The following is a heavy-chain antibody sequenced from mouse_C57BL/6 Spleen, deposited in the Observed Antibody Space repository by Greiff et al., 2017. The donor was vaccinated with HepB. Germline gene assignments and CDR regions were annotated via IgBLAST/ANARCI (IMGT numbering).Heavy chain of an antibody. V-gene: IGHV8-8*01. CDR3: ARKGGNSSYFDT. CDR1: GFSLSTFGMG. Sequence: QVTLKESGPGILQPSQTLSLTCSFSGFSLSTFGMGVGWIRQPSGKGLEWLAHIWWDDDKYYNPALKSRLTISKETSKNQVFLKIANVDTAVTATYYCARKGGNSSYFDTGGQGTTLTVSS. J-gene: IGHJ2*01. CDR2: IWWDDDK. D-gene: IGHD3-3*01.